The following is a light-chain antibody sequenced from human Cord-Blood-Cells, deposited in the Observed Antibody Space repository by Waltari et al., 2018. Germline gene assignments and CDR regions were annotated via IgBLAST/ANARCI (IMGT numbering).Light chain of an antibody. Sequence: EIVLTQSPATLPLSPGERATLSCRASQSVSSYLAWYQQKPGTAPRLLIYDASNRATGIPARFSGSGSGTDFTLTISSLEPEDFAVYYCQQRSNWPPLTFGGGTKVEIK. J-gene: IGKJ4*01. CDR3: QQRSNWPPLT. CDR1: QSVSSY. CDR2: DAS. V-gene: IGKV3-11*01.